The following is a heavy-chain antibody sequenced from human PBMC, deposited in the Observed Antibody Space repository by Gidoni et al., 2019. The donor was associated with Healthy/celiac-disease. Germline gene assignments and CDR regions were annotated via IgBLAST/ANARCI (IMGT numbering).Heavy chain of an antibody. D-gene: IGHD3-10*01. Sequence: QVQLQQWGAGLLKPSETLSLTCAVYGGSFSGYYWSWIRQPPGKGLEWIGEINHSGSTNYNPSLKSRVTISVDTSKNQFSLKLSSVTAADTAVYYCARLGGGPMVRGVTAPYYYGMDVWGQGTTVTVSS. CDR2: INHSGST. J-gene: IGHJ6*02. CDR3: ARLGGGPMVRGVTAPYYYGMDV. V-gene: IGHV4-34*01. CDR1: GGSFSGYY.